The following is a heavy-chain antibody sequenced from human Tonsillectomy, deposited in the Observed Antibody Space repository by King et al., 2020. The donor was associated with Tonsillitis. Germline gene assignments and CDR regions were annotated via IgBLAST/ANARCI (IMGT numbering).Heavy chain of an antibody. J-gene: IGHJ3*02. CDR3: ARHTYGDVTFDI. D-gene: IGHD4-17*01. CDR2: IYYSGST. Sequence: QLPESGPGLVKPSETLSLTCTVSGGSISSYYWSWIRQPPGKGLEWIGYIYYSGSTNYNPSLKSRVTISVDTSKNQFSLKLSSVTAADTAVYYCARHTYGDVTFDIWGQGTMVTVSS. CDR1: GGSISSYY. V-gene: IGHV4-59*08.